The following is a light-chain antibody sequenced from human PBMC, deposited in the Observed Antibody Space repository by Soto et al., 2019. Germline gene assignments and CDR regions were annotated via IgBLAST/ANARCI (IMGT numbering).Light chain of an antibody. CDR2: DVS. CDR3: SSYTTSNTQV. CDR1: SSDVGTYNY. V-gene: IGLV2-14*01. Sequence: QSALTQPASVSGSPGQSITISCTGTSSDVGTYNYVSWYQHRPGKAPKLMSYDVSYRPSGVSNRFSGSKSANTASLTISGLQAEDAADYYCSSYTTSNTQVFGGGTKLTVL. J-gene: IGLJ3*02.